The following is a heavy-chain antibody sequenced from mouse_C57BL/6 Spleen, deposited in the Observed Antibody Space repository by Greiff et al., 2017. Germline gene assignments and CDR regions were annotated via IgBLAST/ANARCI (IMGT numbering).Heavy chain of an antibody. V-gene: IGHV2-5*01. CDR2: IWRGGST. J-gene: IGHJ1*03. D-gene: IGHD1-1*01. Sequence: VQLQQSGPGLVQPSQSLSITCTVSGFSLTSYGVHWVRQSPGKGLEWLGVIWRGGSTDYNAAFMSRLSITKDNSKSQVFFKMNSLQADDTAIYYCAKNDYYGSSSRYFDVWGTGTTVTVSS. CDR1: GFSLTSYG. CDR3: AKNDYYGSSSRYFDV.